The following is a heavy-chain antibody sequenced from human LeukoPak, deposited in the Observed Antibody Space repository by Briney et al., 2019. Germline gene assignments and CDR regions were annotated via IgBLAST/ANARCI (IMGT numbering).Heavy chain of an antibody. CDR2: ISWNSGSI. CDR1: GFTFDDYA. J-gene: IGHJ4*02. CDR3: AKDALLFGVVTATNFDY. Sequence: QPGRSLRLSCAASGFTFDDYAMHWVRQAPGKGLEWVSGISWNSGSIGYADSVKGRFTISRDNAKNSLYQQMNSLRAEDTALYYCAKDALLFGVVTATNFDYWGQGTLVTVSS. V-gene: IGHV3-9*01. D-gene: IGHD3-3*01.